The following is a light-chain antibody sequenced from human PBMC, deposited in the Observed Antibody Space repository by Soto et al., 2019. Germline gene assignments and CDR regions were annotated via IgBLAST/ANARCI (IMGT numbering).Light chain of an antibody. V-gene: IGKV3-15*01. Sequence: EKVLTQNTVTLSLSPGERVTLSFTASQDIRSHLAWYQQKPGQAPSLLIYGAFTRATGIPARFSGTGSGTDFTLTISSLQPEDFATYYCQQSYSTRITFGQGTRLEIK. J-gene: IGKJ5*01. CDR2: GAF. CDR3: QQSYSTRIT. CDR1: QDIRSH.